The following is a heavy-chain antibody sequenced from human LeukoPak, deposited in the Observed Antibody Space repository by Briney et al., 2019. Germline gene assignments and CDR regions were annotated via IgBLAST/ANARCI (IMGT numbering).Heavy chain of an antibody. D-gene: IGHD1-26*01. CDR1: GFTFSNYE. Sequence: PGGSLRLSCAASGFTFSNYEMHWVRQAPGKGLEWMALISYDGSNKYYSDSVKGRFTISRDNAKNTLYLQMNSLRAEDTAVYYCVRDLGGRSGYWGQGTLVTVSS. J-gene: IGHJ4*02. V-gene: IGHV3-30*03. CDR3: VRDLGGRSGY. CDR2: ISYDGSNK.